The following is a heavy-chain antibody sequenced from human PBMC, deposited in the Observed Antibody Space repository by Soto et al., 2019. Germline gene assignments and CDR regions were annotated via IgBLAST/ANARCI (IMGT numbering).Heavy chain of an antibody. CDR1: GYTFTSYA. V-gene: IGHV1-3*01. CDR3: ARGPGGPDGPGDY. D-gene: IGHD2-15*01. J-gene: IGHJ4*02. CDR2: INAGNGNT. Sequence: QVQLVQSGAEVKKPGASVKVSCKASGYTFTSYAMHRVRQAPGQRLEWMGWINAGNGNTKYSQKFQGRVTITRDTSASTGYMELSSLRSEDTAVYYCARGPGGPDGPGDYWGQGTLVTVSS.